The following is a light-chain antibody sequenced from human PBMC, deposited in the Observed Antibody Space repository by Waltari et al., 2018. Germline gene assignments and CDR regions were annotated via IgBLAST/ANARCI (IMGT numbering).Light chain of an antibody. CDR3: QSYDSSLSGPVV. J-gene: IGLJ2*01. Sequence: QSVLTQPPSVSGAPGQRVTITCTGSSSNIGAGSHLHWYPQLPGTPPKLLIYGHSNRPSGVPDRFSGSKSGTSASLAITGLQAEDEADYYCQSYDSSLSGPVVFGGGTKLTVL. CDR2: GHS. CDR1: SSNIGAGSH. V-gene: IGLV1-40*01.